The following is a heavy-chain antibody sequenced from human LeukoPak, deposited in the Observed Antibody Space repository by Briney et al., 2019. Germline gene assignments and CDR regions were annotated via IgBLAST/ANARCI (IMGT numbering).Heavy chain of an antibody. CDR3: ASSGIVGATMGFDY. CDR2: IYISGNT. Sequence: PSETLSLTCTVSGGSISSGSYCWSWIRQPAGKGLEWIGHIYISGNTNYNPSLKSRVTISVDTSKNQFSLKLSSVTAADTAVYYCASSGIVGATMGFDYWGQGTLVTVSS. V-gene: IGHV4-61*10. CDR1: GGSISSGSYC. D-gene: IGHD1-26*01. J-gene: IGHJ4*02.